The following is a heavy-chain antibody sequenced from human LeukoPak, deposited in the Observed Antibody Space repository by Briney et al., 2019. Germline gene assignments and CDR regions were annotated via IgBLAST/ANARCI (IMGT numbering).Heavy chain of an antibody. D-gene: IGHD3-10*01. J-gene: IGHJ5*02. CDR2: INWNGGST. Sequence: GGSLRLSCAASGSTFDDYGMSWVRQAPGKGLEWVSGINWNGGSTGYADSVKGRFTISRDNAKNSLYLQMNSLRAEDTALYYCARKNYYGSGSYYAPSEGINWFDPWGQGTLVTVSS. CDR3: ARKNYYGSGSYYAPSEGINWFDP. V-gene: IGHV3-20*04. CDR1: GSTFDDYG.